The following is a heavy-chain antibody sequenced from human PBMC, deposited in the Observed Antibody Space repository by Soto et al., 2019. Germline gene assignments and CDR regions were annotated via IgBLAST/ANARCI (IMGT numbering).Heavy chain of an antibody. V-gene: IGHV1-18*01. CDR2: IISYNGNT. CDR1: GYTFTSYG. Sequence: ASVKVSCKASGYTFTSYGISWVRQAPGQGLEWLGWIISYNGNTNYAQKLQGRVTMTTDTSTSTAYMELRSLRSDDTAVYYCARDKFLEWLPTPHYYYGMDVWGQGTTVTVSS. D-gene: IGHD3-3*01. CDR3: ARDKFLEWLPTPHYYYGMDV. J-gene: IGHJ6*02.